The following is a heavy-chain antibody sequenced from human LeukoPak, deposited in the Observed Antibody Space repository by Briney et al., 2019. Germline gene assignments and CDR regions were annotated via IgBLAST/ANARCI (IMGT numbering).Heavy chain of an antibody. V-gene: IGHV1-46*01. J-gene: IGHJ3*02. CDR3: AKDRTAEDTATIFDI. CDR2: INPSGGST. D-gene: IGHD5-18*01. CDR1: GYTFTSYY. Sequence: ASVKVSCKASGYTFTSYYMHWVRQAPGQGLEWMGIINPSGGSTSYAQKFQGRVTMTRDTSTSTVYMELSSLRAEDTALYYCAKDRTAEDTATIFDIWGQGTMVTVSS.